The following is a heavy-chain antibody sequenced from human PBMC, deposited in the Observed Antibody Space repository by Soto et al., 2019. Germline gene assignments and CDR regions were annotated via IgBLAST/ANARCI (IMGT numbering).Heavy chain of an antibody. J-gene: IGHJ5*02. Sequence: ASVKVSCKASGYTFTSYGISWVRQAPGQGLEWMGWISAYNGNTNYAQKLQGRVTMTTDTSTSTAYMELSSLRSDDTAVYYCAALNGYCSSTSCYNWFDPWGQGTLVTVSS. CDR1: GYTFTSYG. CDR3: AALNGYCSSTSCYNWFDP. CDR2: ISAYNGNT. D-gene: IGHD2-2*03. V-gene: IGHV1-18*01.